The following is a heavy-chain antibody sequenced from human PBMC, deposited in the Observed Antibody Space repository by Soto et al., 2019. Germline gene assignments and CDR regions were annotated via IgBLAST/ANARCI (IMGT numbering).Heavy chain of an antibody. CDR2: MYYSGSS. Sequence: HLQLQESGPGLVKPSETLSLTCSVSGGSISSRTFWWAWIRQPPGKGLEWIGDMYYSGSSYSSPSLKSGVTLAVDTSKNQLSLKLNSVTAADTAVYYCARHPRDDYNYGGSGIFDYWGQGTLVSVSS. CDR1: GGSISSRTFW. D-gene: IGHD4-4*01. CDR3: ARHPRDDYNYGGSGIFDY. J-gene: IGHJ4*02. V-gene: IGHV4-39*01.